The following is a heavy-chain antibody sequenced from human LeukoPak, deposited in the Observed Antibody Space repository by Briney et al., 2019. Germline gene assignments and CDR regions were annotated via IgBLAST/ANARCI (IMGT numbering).Heavy chain of an antibody. CDR1: GGSISSSSYY. V-gene: IGHV4-39*07. D-gene: IGHD5-18*01. CDR2: IYYSGST. CDR3: ARSRGYSYEIDY. Sequence: PSETLSLTCTASGGSISSSSYYWGWIRQPPGKVLEWIGSIYYSGSTYYNPSPKGRVTISVDTSKNQFSLKLSSVTAADTAVYYCARSRGYSYEIDYWGQGTLVTVSS. J-gene: IGHJ4*02.